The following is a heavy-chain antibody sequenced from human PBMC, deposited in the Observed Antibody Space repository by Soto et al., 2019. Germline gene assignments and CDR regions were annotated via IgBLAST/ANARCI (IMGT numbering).Heavy chain of an antibody. D-gene: IGHD1-7*01. Sequence: PGESLKISCKGSGYSFTSYWIGWVRQMPGKGLEWMGIIYPGDSDTRYSPSFQGQVTISADKSISTAYLQWSSLKASDTAMYYCALPPITGTTQGVYYYYYGMDVWGQGNTVTVSS. CDR3: ALPPITGTTQGVYYYYYGMDV. V-gene: IGHV5-51*01. J-gene: IGHJ6*02. CDR2: IYPGDSDT. CDR1: GYSFTSYW.